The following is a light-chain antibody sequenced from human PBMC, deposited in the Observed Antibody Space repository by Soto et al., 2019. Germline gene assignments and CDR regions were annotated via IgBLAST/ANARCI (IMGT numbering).Light chain of an antibody. CDR3: QQYGTSLFT. Sequence: ELVLTQSPGTLSLSPGDRATLSCRSSQSAYSSYLSWYQQKPGQAPRLLIYGASNRATGIPDRFSGSGSGTDFNLTISGLEPEDFAVYYCQQYGTSLFTFGGGTRVEIK. V-gene: IGKV3-20*01. CDR1: QSAYSSY. J-gene: IGKJ4*01. CDR2: GAS.